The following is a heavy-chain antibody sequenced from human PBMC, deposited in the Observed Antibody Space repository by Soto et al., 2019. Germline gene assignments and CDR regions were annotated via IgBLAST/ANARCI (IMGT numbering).Heavy chain of an antibody. D-gene: IGHD3-22*01. Sequence: QLLLQESGPGLVKPSETLSLTCTVSGGSILDSTYYWAWIRQSPGKGLEWIGTIFYSGGTFYTPSLKSPVTMSVDTSNTQFSLKLSSVTAADTAVYYCARQASGYYYGWFDPWGQGTLVTVSS. CDR3: ARQASGYYYGWFDP. V-gene: IGHV4-39*01. CDR2: IFYSGGT. CDR1: GGSILDSTYY. J-gene: IGHJ5*02.